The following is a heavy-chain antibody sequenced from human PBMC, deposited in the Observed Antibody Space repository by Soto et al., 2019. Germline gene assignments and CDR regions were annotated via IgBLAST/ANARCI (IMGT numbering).Heavy chain of an antibody. V-gene: IGHV4-59*01. CDR1: GGSIREYL. Sequence: NLSLTCIVSGGSIREYLWTWIRQPPGKGLEWIGYIYSSGGTNYNPSLKSRVSISVDTSTTTAYMELRSLRSDDTAVYYCARGGSASDFDCWGQGTMVPVSS. CDR2: IYSSGGT. CDR3: ARGGSASDFDC. D-gene: IGHD6-6*01. J-gene: IGHJ4*02.